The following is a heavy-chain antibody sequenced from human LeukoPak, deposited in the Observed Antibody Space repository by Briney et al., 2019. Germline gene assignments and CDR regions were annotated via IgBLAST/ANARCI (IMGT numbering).Heavy chain of an antibody. V-gene: IGHV1-18*01. CDR2: ISAYNGNT. CDR1: GYXFTSYS. Sequence: GASVKVSCKASGYXFTSYSISWVRQAPGQGLEWMGWISAYNGNTVSAQKVKGRVTMATDTCTSTAYMELRSLKSDDTAVYYCARASYCSDGSCYSDYWGQGTLVTVSS. D-gene: IGHD2-15*01. CDR3: ARASYCSDGSCYSDY. J-gene: IGHJ4*02.